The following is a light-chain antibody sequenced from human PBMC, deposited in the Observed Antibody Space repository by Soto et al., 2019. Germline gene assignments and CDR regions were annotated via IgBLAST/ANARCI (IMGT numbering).Light chain of an antibody. V-gene: IGKV3-20*01. Sequence: EVVLTQSPGTLSLSPGERATRSCRASQSVSSDYLAWYQQKPGKAPRLLIYGESSRASGIPDRFSGRGSGTDFTLTISRLEPEDFAVYYCQHYGSSPWTFGQGTKVDIK. CDR1: QSVSSDY. J-gene: IGKJ1*01. CDR2: GES. CDR3: QHYGSSPWT.